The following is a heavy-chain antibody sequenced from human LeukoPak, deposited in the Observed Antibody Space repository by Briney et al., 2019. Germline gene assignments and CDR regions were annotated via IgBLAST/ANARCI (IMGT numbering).Heavy chain of an antibody. CDR3: ASLMGSGSWYSWFDP. Sequence: PSETLSLTCTVSGGSISNYYWSWIRQPAGKGLEWVGHIYTSGSTNYNPSLKSRVTMSVDTSKNQFSLKLSSVTAADTAVYYCASLMGSGSWYSWFDPWGQGTLVTVSS. CDR2: IYTSGST. V-gene: IGHV4-4*07. J-gene: IGHJ5*02. D-gene: IGHD6-13*01. CDR1: GGSISNYY.